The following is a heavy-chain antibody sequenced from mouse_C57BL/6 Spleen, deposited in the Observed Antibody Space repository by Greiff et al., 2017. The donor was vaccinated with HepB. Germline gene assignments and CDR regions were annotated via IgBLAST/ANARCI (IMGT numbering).Heavy chain of an antibody. CDR3: AREGFYYGSSHWYFDV. CDR1: GFTFSDYY. Sequence: EVKLMESGGGLVQPGGSLKLSCAASGFTFSDYYMYWVRQTPEKRLEWVAYISNGGGSTYYPDTVKGRFTISRDNAKNTLYLQMSRLKSEDTAMYYCAREGFYYGSSHWYFDVWGTGTTVTVSS. V-gene: IGHV5-12*01. CDR2: ISNGGGST. J-gene: IGHJ1*03. D-gene: IGHD1-1*01.